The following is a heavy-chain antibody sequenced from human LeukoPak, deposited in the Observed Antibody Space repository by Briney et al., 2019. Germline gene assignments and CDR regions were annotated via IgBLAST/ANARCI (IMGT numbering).Heavy chain of an antibody. V-gene: IGHV3-30*18. J-gene: IGHJ4*02. CDR3: AKDWDKVRYFDWSPFDY. D-gene: IGHD3-9*01. CDR2: ISYDGSNK. Sequence: GGSLRLPCAASGFTFSSYGMHWVRQAPGKGLEWVAVISYDGSNKYYADSVKGRFTISRDNSKNTLYLQMNSLRAEDTAVYYCAKDWDKVRYFDWSPFDYWGQGTLVTVSS. CDR1: GFTFSSYG.